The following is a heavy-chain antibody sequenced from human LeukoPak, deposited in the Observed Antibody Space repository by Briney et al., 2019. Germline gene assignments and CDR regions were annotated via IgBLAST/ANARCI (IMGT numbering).Heavy chain of an antibody. CDR3: AKSSSMGSYAYYAMDV. V-gene: IGHV3-23*01. CDR1: GFTFSSCA. CDR2: ISASGGTT. Sequence: PGGSLRLSCAASGFTFSSCAMNWVRQAPGMGLQWVSTISASGGTTSYADSVKGRFTISRDNSKNTLYLLMNSLRAEDTAVFYCAKSSSMGSYAYYAMDVWGQGTTVTASS. J-gene: IGHJ6*02. D-gene: IGHD1-26*01.